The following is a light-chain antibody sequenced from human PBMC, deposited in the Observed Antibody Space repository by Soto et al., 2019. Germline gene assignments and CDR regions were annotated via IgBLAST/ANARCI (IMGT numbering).Light chain of an antibody. Sequence: DIQMTQSPSTLSASVGDRVTITCRASQSVSYWLAWYQQKPGMAPKLLIHDASSLESGVPSRFRSSGSGKEFTLTISTLQPDDFATYYCQHYGFSFGPGTKVEI. V-gene: IGKV1-5*01. CDR1: QSVSYW. J-gene: IGKJ3*01. CDR2: DAS. CDR3: QHYGFS.